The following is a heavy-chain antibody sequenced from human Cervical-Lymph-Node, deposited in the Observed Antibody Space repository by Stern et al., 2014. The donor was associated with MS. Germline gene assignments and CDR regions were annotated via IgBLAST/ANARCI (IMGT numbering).Heavy chain of an antibody. CDR2: IYHSGST. J-gene: IGHJ3*02. Sequence: QLQLQESGPGLVKPSGTLSLTCAVSGGSISSSNWWSWVRQPPGKGLEWIGEIYHSGSTNYNPSLKSRVTISVDKSKNQFSLKLSSVTAADTAVYYCARGYYDSSGSSVGAFDIWGQGTMVTVSS. V-gene: IGHV4-4*02. CDR1: GGSISSSNW. D-gene: IGHD3-22*01. CDR3: ARGYYDSSGSSVGAFDI.